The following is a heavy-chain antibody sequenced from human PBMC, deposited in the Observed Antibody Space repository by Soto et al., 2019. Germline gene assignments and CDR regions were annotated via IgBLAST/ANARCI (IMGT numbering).Heavy chain of an antibody. J-gene: IGHJ4*02. V-gene: IGHV1-69*02. CDR1: GGTFRNYP. Sequence: QVQLVQSGTEVKKPGSSVKVSCKASGGTFRNYPINWVRQAPGQGLEWMGSIFPLTDIPDYAQNFQARLTITADKSTSSDYMELSSLTSDDIAMYFCARGPLVVLNYFESWGQGTLVPVSS. CDR2: IFPLTDIP. CDR3: ARGPLVVLNYFES.